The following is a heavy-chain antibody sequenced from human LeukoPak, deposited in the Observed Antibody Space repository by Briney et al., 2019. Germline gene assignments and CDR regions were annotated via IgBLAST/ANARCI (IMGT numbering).Heavy chain of an antibody. Sequence: GGSLRLSCAASGFPFDTYAMHWVRQAPGKGLEWVSGISWNSGSIGYADSVKGRFTISRDNSKNTLYLQMNSLRAEDTAVYNCAKDESSGSYFDYWGQGTLVTVSS. D-gene: IGHD3-22*01. CDR3: AKDESSGSYFDY. CDR2: ISWNSGSI. CDR1: GFPFDTYA. J-gene: IGHJ4*02. V-gene: IGHV3-9*01.